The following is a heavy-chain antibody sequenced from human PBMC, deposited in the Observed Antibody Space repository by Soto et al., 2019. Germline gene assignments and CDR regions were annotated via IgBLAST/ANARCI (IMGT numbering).Heavy chain of an antibody. Sequence: EVQVLESGGGLVQPGGSLRLSCAASGFTFSSYDMSWVRQAPGKGLGWVSGVSASGSITSYADSAKGRFTISRDNAKNTMFLQMNSLRAEDTAVYFCAKGDCSGGRCYRGFDYWGQGTLVTVSS. J-gene: IGHJ4*02. CDR1: GFTFSSYD. CDR2: VSASGSIT. V-gene: IGHV3-23*01. CDR3: AKGDCSGGRCYRGFDY. D-gene: IGHD2-15*01.